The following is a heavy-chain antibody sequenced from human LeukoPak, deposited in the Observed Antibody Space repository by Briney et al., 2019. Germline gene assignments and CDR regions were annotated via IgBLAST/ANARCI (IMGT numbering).Heavy chain of an antibody. CDR2: ISRSSSYI. D-gene: IGHD3-3*01. CDR3: ARDNDYDFWSGYYILYGMDV. CDR1: GFTFSSYA. J-gene: IGHJ6*02. V-gene: IGHV3-21*01. Sequence: GGSLRLSCAASGFTFSSYAMSWVRQAPGKGLEWVSSISRSSSYIYYADSVKGRFTISRDNAKNSLYLQMNSLRAEDTAVYYCARDNDYDFWSGYYILYGMDVWGQGTTVTVSS.